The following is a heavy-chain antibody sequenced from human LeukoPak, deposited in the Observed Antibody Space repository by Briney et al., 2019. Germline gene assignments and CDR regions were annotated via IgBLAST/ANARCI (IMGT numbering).Heavy chain of an antibody. Sequence: GGSLRLSCAASGFTFSSYWMSWVRQAPGKGLEWVANIKQDGSEKYYVDSVKGRFTISRDNAKNSLYLQMNSLRAEDTALYYCARDLRRLTTVVTPHAFDIWGQGTMVTVSS. CDR3: ARDLRRLTTVVTPHAFDI. V-gene: IGHV3-7*03. D-gene: IGHD4-23*01. J-gene: IGHJ3*02. CDR2: IKQDGSEK. CDR1: GFTFSSYW.